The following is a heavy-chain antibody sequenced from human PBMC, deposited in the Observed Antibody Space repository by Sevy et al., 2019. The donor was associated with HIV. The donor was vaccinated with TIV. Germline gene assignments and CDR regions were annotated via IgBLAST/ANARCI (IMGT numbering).Heavy chain of an antibody. D-gene: IGHD3-22*01. CDR1: GYTFTSYG. J-gene: IGHJ3*02. Sequence: ASVKVSCKASGYTFTSYGISWVRQAPGQGLEWMEWISAYNGNTNYAQKLQGRVTMTTDTSPSTAYMELRSLRSDDTAVYYCARRWGDSSGYYYVLGAFDIWGQGTMVTVSS. CDR3: ARRWGDSSGYYYVLGAFDI. V-gene: IGHV1-18*04. CDR2: ISAYNGNT.